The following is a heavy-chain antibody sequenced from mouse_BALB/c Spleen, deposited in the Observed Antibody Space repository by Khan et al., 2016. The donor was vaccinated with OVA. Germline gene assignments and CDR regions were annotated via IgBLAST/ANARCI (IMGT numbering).Heavy chain of an antibody. CDR1: GYTFTDNA. D-gene: IGHD2-3*01. CDR3: TRTAYDGYYDS. J-gene: IGHJ2*01. CDR2: ISTYSGNT. Sequence: QVQLQQSGPELVRPGVSVKISCKGSGYTFTDNAMHWVKQSHAKSLEWIGLISTYSGNTNYKQKFKGKATMTVDKSSSTAYMELARLTSEDSAIXYCTRTAYDGYYDSWGQGTTLAVSS. V-gene: IGHV1S137*01.